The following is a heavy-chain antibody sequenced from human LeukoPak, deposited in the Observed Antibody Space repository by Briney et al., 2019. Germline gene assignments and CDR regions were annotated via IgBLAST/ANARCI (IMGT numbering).Heavy chain of an antibody. CDR2: IYTSGST. V-gene: IGHV4-4*07. D-gene: IGHD6-13*01. J-gene: IGHJ4*02. CDR3: AGEHSSSWYVGVDY. CDR1: GGSISSYY. Sequence: SETLSLTCTASGGSISSYYWSWIRQPAGKGLEWIGRIYTSGSTNYNPSLKSRVTMSVDTSKNQFSLKLSSVTAADTAVYYCAGEHSSSWYVGVDYWGQGTLVTVSS.